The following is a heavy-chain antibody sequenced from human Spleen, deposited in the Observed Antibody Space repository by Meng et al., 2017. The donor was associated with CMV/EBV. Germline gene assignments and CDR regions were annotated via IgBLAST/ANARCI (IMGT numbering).Heavy chain of an antibody. CDR2: IGTSDSYI. V-gene: IGHV3-21*01. J-gene: IGHJ6*02. Sequence: GGSLRLSCAASGFTLSSYSINWVRQAPGKGLEWVSSIGTSDSYIYYADSVKGRFTISRDNAKNSLYLQMNSLRAEDTAVYYCARNTIFGVVPPEGMDVWGQGTTVTVSS. CDR1: GFTLSSYS. CDR3: ARNTIFGVVPPEGMDV. D-gene: IGHD3-3*01.